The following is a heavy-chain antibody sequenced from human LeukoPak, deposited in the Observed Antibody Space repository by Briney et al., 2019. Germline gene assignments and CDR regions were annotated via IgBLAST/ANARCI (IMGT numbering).Heavy chain of an antibody. D-gene: IGHD3-10*01. V-gene: IGHV3-53*01. CDR1: GFTVSSNY. Sequence: PGGSLRLSCAASGFTVSSNYMSWVRQAPGKGLEWVSVIYSGGSTYYADSVKGRFTISRDNSKNTLYLQMNSLRAEDTAVYYCAREGLSGSYYMHVWGKGTTVTISS. CDR2: IYSGGST. CDR3: AREGLSGSYYMHV. J-gene: IGHJ6*03.